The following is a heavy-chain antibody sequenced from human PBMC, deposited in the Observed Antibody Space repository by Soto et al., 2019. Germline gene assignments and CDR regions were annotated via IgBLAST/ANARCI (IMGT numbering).Heavy chain of an antibody. V-gene: IGHV4-39*01. D-gene: IGHD3-10*01. CDR2: FWFTGTT. CDR1: GGSLSGSSYY. J-gene: IGHJ4*02. CDR3: ARGGKRISMIRGFGS. Sequence: SETLSLTCTVSGGSLSGSSYYWGWIRQPPGKGLEWIGSFWFTGTTYYNPSLKSRVNISVDTSSRQFSLHLGSVTAADTAVYFCARGGKRISMIRGFGSWGQGTLVTVSS.